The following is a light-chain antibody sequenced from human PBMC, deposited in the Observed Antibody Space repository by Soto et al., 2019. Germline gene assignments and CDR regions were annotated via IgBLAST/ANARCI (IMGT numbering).Light chain of an antibody. CDR1: NDIGNS. Sequence: DLQMPQSPPSLSASVGVRVTVACRASNDIGNSLAWYQQRPGKSPRLLIYDASTLQSGVPARFSGSGSGTHFILAITSLRPEDAAIYYCQNYNSAPFTFGGGTKVEVK. CDR2: DAS. J-gene: IGKJ4*01. V-gene: IGKV1-27*01. CDR3: QNYNSAPFT.